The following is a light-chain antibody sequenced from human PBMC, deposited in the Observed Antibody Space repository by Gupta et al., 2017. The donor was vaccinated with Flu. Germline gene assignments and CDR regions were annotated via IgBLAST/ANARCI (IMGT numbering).Light chain of an antibody. CDR1: SSNLGAGYD. J-gene: IGLJ3*02. CDR2: GNN. V-gene: IGLV1-40*01. CDR3: QSYDSSLSGSV. Sequence: QSGLTQPPSVSGAPGQRLTISCTGSSSNLGAGYDVNWYQQLPGTAPKLLLYGNNHRPSGVPDRFSGSKSGTSASLAITGLQADDEADYYCQSYDSSLSGSVFGGGNKLTVL.